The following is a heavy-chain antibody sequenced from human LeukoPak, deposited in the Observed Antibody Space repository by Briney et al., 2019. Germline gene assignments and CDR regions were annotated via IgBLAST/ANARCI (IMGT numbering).Heavy chain of an antibody. J-gene: IGHJ5*02. CDR1: GFTFSSYA. CDR2: ISSSSSTI. Sequence: PGGSLRLSCAASGFTFSSYAMSWVRQAPGKGLEWVSYISSSSSTIYYADSVKGRFTISRDNAKNSLYLQMNSLRAEDTAVYYCARLEEDLTLGVAGYWFVPWGQGTLVTVS. D-gene: IGHD3-16*01. V-gene: IGHV3-48*04. CDR3: ARLEEDLTLGVAGYWFVP.